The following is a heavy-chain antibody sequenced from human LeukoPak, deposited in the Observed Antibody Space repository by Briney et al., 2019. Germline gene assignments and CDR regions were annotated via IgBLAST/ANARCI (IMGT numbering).Heavy chain of an antibody. CDR1: EFAFSTYN. J-gene: IGHJ4*02. CDR3: ARVAAGYSVNYFDY. Sequence: GGSLRLSCAASEFAFSTYNMNWVHQAPGKGLEWVSYISTGSSTTYYADSVKGRFTISRDNVENSLYLQMNSLRDEDTAVYYCARVAAGYSVNYFDYWGQGTLVTVSS. V-gene: IGHV3-48*02. CDR2: ISTGSSTT. D-gene: IGHD4-23*01.